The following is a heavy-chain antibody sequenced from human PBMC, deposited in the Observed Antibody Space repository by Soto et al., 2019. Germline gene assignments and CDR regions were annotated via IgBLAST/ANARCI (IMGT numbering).Heavy chain of an antibody. D-gene: IGHD3-22*01. V-gene: IGHV3-23*01. CDR1: GFTFSSYA. CDR3: AKTLEYYSDSSGYY. Sequence: EVQVLESGGDLVQPGGSLRLSCAASGFTFSSYAMSWVRQAPGKGLEWVSTISGSGGSTYYADSVTGRFTISRDNSKNTLYLQMNSLRAEDTAVYYCAKTLEYYSDSSGYYWGQGTLVTVSS. J-gene: IGHJ4*02. CDR2: ISGSGGST.